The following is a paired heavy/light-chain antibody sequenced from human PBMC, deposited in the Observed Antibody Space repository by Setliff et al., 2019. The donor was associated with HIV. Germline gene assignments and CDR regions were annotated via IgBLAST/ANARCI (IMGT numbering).Heavy chain of an antibody. CDR1: EDFFTNYG. CDR2: IIPIVGTP. J-gene: IGHJ3*02. V-gene: IGHV1-69*05. CDR3: ATHPGWTGVLDAFDM. D-gene: IGHD6-19*01. Sequence: QVQLVQSGAEVKKPGSSVHVSCKASEDFFTNYGVNWVRQAPGQGLEWMGGIIPIVGTPKYAQRLHGRVTISTDEDMSTAYMELSNLRYEDSAVYYCATHPGWTGVLDAFDMWGQGTLVTVSS.
Light chain of an antibody. CDR2: KAS. J-gene: IGKJ3*01. CDR3: QQYASHPFT. V-gene: IGKV1-5*03. CDR1: QSINSW. Sequence: DIQMTQSPSTLSTSLGDRVTITCRASQSINSWLAWYQQKPGKAPKLLISKASNVERGVPSRFSGSGSGTEFTLTINSLQPDDFATYFCQQYASHPFTFGPGTKVDMK.